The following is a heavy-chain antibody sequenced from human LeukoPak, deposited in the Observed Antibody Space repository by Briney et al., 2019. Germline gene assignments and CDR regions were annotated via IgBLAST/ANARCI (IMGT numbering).Heavy chain of an antibody. D-gene: IGHD6-13*01. CDR2: INHSGST. CDR3: ARGRQQLVRGYFDY. CDR1: GGSFSGYY. J-gene: IGHJ4*02. V-gene: IGHV4-34*01. Sequence: SETLSLTCAVYGGSFSGYYWSWIRQPPGKGLEWIGEINHSGSTNYNPSLKSRVTISVDTSKNQFSLKLSSVTAADTAVYYCARGRQQLVRGYFDYWGQGTLVTVSP.